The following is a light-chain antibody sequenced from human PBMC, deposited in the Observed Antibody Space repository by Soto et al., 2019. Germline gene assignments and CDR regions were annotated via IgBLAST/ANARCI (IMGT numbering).Light chain of an antibody. CDR3: QQSYSTPLT. J-gene: IGKJ4*01. V-gene: IGKV1-5*01. CDR1: QSIASW. CDR2: DAS. Sequence: DIQMTQSPSTLSASVGDRVTITCRASQSIASWLAWYQQKPGRAPDLLIYDASTLKSGVPTRFSGSGSVTESTLTISDLQPDDFATYYCQQSYSTPLTFGGGTKV.